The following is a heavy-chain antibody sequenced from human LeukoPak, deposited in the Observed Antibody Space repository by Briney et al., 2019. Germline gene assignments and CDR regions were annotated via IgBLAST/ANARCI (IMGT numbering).Heavy chain of an antibody. CDR3: ARASDPWLQLT. V-gene: IGHV3-7*05. Sequence: GGSLRLSCAASGFTFSNYWMIWARQAPGKGLEWVGNIKQDGSEKRYADSVRGRFSISRDNAQTSLYLQMNSLRAEDTAVYYCARASDPWLQLTWGQGTLVTVSS. J-gene: IGHJ5*02. CDR2: IKQDGSEK. D-gene: IGHD5-24*01. CDR1: GFTFSNYW.